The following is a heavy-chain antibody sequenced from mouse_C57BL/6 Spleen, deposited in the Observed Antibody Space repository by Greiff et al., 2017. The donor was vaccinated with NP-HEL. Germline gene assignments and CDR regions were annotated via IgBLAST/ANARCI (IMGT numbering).Heavy chain of an antibody. D-gene: IGHD3-2*02. V-gene: IGHV3-6*01. CDR3: ARTGYGGFAY. CDR1: GYSITSGYY. Sequence: EVQLQESGPGLVKPSQSLSLTCSVTGYSITSGYYWNWIRQFPGNKLEWMGYISYDGSNNYNPSLKNRISITRDTSTNQFFLKLNSVTTEDTATYYCARTGYGGFAYWGQGTLVTVSA. J-gene: IGHJ3*01. CDR2: ISYDGSN.